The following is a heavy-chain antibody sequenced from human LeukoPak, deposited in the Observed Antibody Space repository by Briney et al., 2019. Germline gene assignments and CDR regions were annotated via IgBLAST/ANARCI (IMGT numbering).Heavy chain of an antibody. CDR1: GFTFSSYA. D-gene: IGHD6-19*01. Sequence: PGGSLRLSCAASGFTFSSYATNWVRQAPGKGLEWVSGISGSGGSTYYADSVKGRFTISRDNSKNTLYLQINSLRAEDTAAYYCAKSYSSGPDAFDIWGQGTMVTVSS. CDR3: AKSYSSGPDAFDI. J-gene: IGHJ3*02. V-gene: IGHV3-23*01. CDR2: ISGSGGST.